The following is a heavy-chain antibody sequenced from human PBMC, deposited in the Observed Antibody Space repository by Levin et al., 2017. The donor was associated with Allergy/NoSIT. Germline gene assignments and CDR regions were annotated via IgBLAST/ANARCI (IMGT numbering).Heavy chain of an antibody. J-gene: IGHJ4*02. Sequence: SCAASGFTFSDYYMSWIRQAPGKGLEWVSFISSSSTYTNYADSVKGRFTISRDNAKNSLYLQMNSLRAEDTAVYYCTRGRYITVSGDSWGQGTLVTVSS. V-gene: IGHV3-11*05. CDR3: TRGRYITVSGDS. CDR2: ISSSSTYT. CDR1: GFTFSDYY. D-gene: IGHD6-19*01.